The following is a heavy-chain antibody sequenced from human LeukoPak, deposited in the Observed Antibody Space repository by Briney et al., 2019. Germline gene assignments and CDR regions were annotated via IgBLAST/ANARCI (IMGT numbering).Heavy chain of an antibody. D-gene: IGHD3-9*01. CDR1: GYTFTTYY. J-gene: IGHJ4*02. V-gene: IGHV1-46*01. CDR3: ARGSRPVYNLLTGKRYFDY. CDR2: INPSGGST. Sequence: ASVRVSCKASGYTFTTYYVHWVRQAPGQGLEWMGIINPSGGSTTYAQKFRGRLTMTRDMSTSTVYMELSSLRSEDTAVYYCARGSRPVYNLLTGKRYFDYWGQGTLLTVSS.